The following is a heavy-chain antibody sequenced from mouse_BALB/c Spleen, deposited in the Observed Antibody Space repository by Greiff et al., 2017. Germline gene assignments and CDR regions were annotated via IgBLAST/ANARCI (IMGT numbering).Heavy chain of an antibody. CDR3: ARDDYGSRGAMDY. D-gene: IGHD1-1*01. V-gene: IGHV1-63*02. J-gene: IGHJ4*01. Sequence: VQLQQSGAELVRPGTSVTISCKASGYTFTNYWLGWVKQRPGHGLEWIGDIYPGGGYTNYNEKFKGKATLTADTSSSTAYMQLSSLTSEDAAVYVCARDDYGSRGAMDYWGQGTSVTVSS. CDR1: GYTFTNYW. CDR2: IYPGGGYT.